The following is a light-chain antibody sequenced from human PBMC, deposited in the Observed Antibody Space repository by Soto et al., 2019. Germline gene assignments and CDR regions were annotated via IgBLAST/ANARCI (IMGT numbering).Light chain of an antibody. V-gene: IGKV3-20*01. CDR2: GAS. J-gene: IGKJ1*01. Sequence: EIVLTQSPGTLSLSPGERATLSCRASQSVTGSYLAWYQQRPGQAPRLLIYGASSRATGIPDRFSGSGSVTDVTLTISRREPEDFAVYYCQQYGDSPKTFGQGTKVEIK. CDR3: QQYGDSPKT. CDR1: QSVTGSY.